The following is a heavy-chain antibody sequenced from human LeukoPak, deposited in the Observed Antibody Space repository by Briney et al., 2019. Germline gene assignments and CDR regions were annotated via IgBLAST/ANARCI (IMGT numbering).Heavy chain of an antibody. J-gene: IGHJ6*02. Sequence: ASVKVSCKASGYTFTSYYMHWVRQAPGQGLEWMGIINPSGGSTSNAQKFQGRVTMTRDTSTSTVYMELSSLRAEDTAVYYCARSAAPKAGLTGYYYYYGMDVWGQGTTVTVSS. CDR1: GYTFTSYY. D-gene: IGHD6-13*01. V-gene: IGHV1-46*01. CDR2: INPSGGST. CDR3: ARSAAPKAGLTGYYYYYGMDV.